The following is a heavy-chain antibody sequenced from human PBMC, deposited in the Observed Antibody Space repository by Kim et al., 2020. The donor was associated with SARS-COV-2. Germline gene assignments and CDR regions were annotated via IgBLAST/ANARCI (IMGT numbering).Heavy chain of an antibody. CDR1: GGTFSSYA. CDR3: ARASSPHLTAARPEPAGPFDY. CDR2: IIPIFGTA. V-gene: IGHV1-69*13. J-gene: IGHJ4*02. Sequence: SVKVSCKASGGTFSSYAISWVRQAPGQGLEWMGGIIPIFGTANYAQKFQGRVTITADESTSTAYMELSSLRSEDTAVYYCARASSPHLTAARPEPAGPFDYWGQGTLVTVSS. D-gene: IGHD6-6*01.